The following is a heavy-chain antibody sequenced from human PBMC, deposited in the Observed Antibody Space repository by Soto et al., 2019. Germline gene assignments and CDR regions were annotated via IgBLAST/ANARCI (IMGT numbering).Heavy chain of an antibody. Sequence: SETLSLTCTVSGGSISSGGYYWIWIRQHPGKGVDWIGYIYYSGSTYYNPSLKSRVTISVDTSKDQFSLKLSSVTAADTAVYYCARGAGYYDFWSGYYVYYFDYWGQGTLVTVSS. D-gene: IGHD3-3*01. CDR1: GGSISSGGYY. J-gene: IGHJ4*02. CDR3: ARGAGYYDFWSGYYVYYFDY. CDR2: IYYSGST. V-gene: IGHV4-31*03.